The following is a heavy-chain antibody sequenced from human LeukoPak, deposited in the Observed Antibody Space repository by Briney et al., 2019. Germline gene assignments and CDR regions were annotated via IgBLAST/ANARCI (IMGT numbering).Heavy chain of an antibody. V-gene: IGHV1-69*13. CDR1: GGTFSSYA. J-gene: IGHJ4*02. D-gene: IGHD4-17*01. Sequence: SVKVSCKASGGTFSSYAISWVRQAPGQGLEWMGGIIPIFGTANYAQKFQGRVTITADESTSTAYMELSSLRSDDTAVYYCARDVSYGDHIDYWGQGTLVTVSS. CDR3: ARDVSYGDHIDY. CDR2: IIPIFGTA.